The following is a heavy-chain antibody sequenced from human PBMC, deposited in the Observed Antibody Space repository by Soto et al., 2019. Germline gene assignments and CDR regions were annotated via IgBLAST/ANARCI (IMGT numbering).Heavy chain of an antibody. CDR2: ISYDGSNK. CDR3: AKDIWAQYEYSYGSFDY. J-gene: IGHJ4*02. D-gene: IGHD5-18*01. V-gene: IGHV3-30*18. Sequence: PGGSLRLSCAASGFTFSSYGMHWVRQAPGEGLEWVAVISYDGSNKYYADSVKGRFTISRDNSKNTLYLQMNSLRAEDTAVYYCAKDIWAQYEYSYGSFDYCGPGTMVTVYS. CDR1: GFTFSSYG.